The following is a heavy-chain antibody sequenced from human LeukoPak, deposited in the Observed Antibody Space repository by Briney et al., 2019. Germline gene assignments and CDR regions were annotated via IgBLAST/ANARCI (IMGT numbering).Heavy chain of an antibody. CDR2: IYYSGST. Sequence: PSETLSLTCTVSSGSISSYYWSWIRQPPGKGLEWIGYIYYSGSTNYNPSLKSRVTISVDTSKNQFSLKLSSVTAADTAVYYCARGGSGSGYYYPHFFDYWGQGTLVTVSS. J-gene: IGHJ4*02. V-gene: IGHV4-59*01. D-gene: IGHD3-22*01. CDR3: ARGGSGSGYYYPHFFDY. CDR1: SGSISSYY.